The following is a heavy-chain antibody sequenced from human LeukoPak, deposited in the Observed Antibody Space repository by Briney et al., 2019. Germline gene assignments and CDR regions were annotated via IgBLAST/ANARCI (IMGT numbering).Heavy chain of an antibody. CDR2: IYPGDSDT. V-gene: IGHV5-51*01. D-gene: IGHD3/OR15-3a*01. J-gene: IGHJ4*02. CDR1: GYSFTSYW. CDR3: ARHGRKRTVVPGY. Sequence: GESLKISCKGSGYSFTSYWIGWVRQMPGKGLEWMGIIYPGDSDTRYSPSFQGQVTISADKSISTAYLQWRSLKASDTAMYYCARHGRKRTVVPGYWGQGTLVTVSS.